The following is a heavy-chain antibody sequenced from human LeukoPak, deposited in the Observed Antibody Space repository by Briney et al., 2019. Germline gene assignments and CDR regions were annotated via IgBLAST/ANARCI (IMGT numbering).Heavy chain of an antibody. CDR1: GGTFSSYA. V-gene: IGHV1-69*05. Sequence: SVKVSCKASGGTFSSYAISWVRQAPGQGLEWMGRIIPIFGTANYAQKFQGRVTITTDESTSTAYMELRSLRSEDTAVYYCASDRTAPRTLWFDPWGQGTLVTVSS. CDR3: ASDRTAPRTLWFDP. J-gene: IGHJ5*02. D-gene: IGHD5-18*01. CDR2: IIPIFGTA.